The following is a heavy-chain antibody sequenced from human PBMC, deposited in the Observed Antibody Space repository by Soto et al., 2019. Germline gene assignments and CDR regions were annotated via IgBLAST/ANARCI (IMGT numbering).Heavy chain of an antibody. Sequence: QVQLVQSGGGVVQPGSSLSLSCAASGFTLSSYGMHWVHQAPGKGLEWVAGIWYDGSNKYHADSVKGRFTISRDNSKSTLDLQMNSLRAEDTAVYYCARDQGIAGMGWFDPWGQGALVIVSS. CDR3: ARDQGIAGMGWFDP. CDR2: IWYDGSNK. D-gene: IGHD6-13*01. CDR1: GFTLSSYG. V-gene: IGHV3-33*01. J-gene: IGHJ5*02.